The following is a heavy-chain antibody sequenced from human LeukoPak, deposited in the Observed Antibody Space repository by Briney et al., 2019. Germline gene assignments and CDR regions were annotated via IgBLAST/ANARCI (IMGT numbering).Heavy chain of an antibody. CDR2: ISYDGSNK. CDR1: GFTFSSYA. Sequence: GGSLRLSCAASGFTFSSYAMHWVRQAPGKGLEWVAVISYDGSNKYYADSVKGRFTISRDNSKNTLYLQMNSLRAEDTAVYYCASGLFGVVVADTFDMYWGQGTLVTVSS. V-gene: IGHV3-30-3*01. D-gene: IGHD2-15*01. J-gene: IGHJ4*02. CDR3: ASGLFGVVVADTFDMY.